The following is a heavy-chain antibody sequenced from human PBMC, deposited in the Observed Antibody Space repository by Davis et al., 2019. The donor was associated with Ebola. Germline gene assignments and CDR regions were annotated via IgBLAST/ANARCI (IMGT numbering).Heavy chain of an antibody. D-gene: IGHD3-10*01. CDR1: GYTFTSYY. CDR2: INPSGGST. V-gene: IGHV1-46*01. CDR3: ARGITMVQGVTWFDY. J-gene: IGHJ4*02. Sequence: AASVKVSCKASGYTFTSYYMYWVRQAPGQGLEWMGIINPSGGSTSYAQKFQGRVTMTRDTSTSTVYMELSSLRSDDTAVYYCARGITMVQGVTWFDYWGQGTLVTVSS.